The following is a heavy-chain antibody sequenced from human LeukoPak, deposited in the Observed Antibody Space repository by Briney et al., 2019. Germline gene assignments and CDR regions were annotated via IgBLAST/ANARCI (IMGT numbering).Heavy chain of an antibody. CDR3: AKRGVVIRVFLVGFHKEAYYFDS. V-gene: IGHV3-23*01. Sequence: GGSLRLSCVVSGITLSNYGMSWVRQAPGKGLEWVAGLSGGGGGTNYSDSVQGRFTISRDNPKNTLYLQMNSLRAEDTAVYFCAKRGVVIRVFLVGFHKEAYYFDSWGQGALVTVSS. D-gene: IGHD3-10*01. CDR2: LSGGGGGT. CDR1: GITLSNYG. J-gene: IGHJ4*02.